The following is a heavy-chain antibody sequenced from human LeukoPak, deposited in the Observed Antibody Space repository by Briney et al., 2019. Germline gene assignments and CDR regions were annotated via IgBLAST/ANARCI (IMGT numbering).Heavy chain of an antibody. Sequence: GGSLRLSCTASGFTFSSYWMNWVRQAPGKGLEWVANIKQDGSEKCYVDSVKGRFTISRDNAKKSLYLQMNSLRAEDTAVYYCARETEMANLDYWGQGTLVTVSS. CDR3: ARETEMANLDY. CDR1: GFTFSSYW. CDR2: IKQDGSEK. V-gene: IGHV3-7*04. D-gene: IGHD5-24*01. J-gene: IGHJ4*02.